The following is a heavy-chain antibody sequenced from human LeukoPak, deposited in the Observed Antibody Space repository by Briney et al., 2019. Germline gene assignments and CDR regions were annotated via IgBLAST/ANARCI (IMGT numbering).Heavy chain of an antibody. CDR3: ARAVGVVTAIWYYGMDV. D-gene: IGHD2-21*02. V-gene: IGHV1-3*01. CDR1: GYTVTTYA. J-gene: IGHJ6*02. Sequence: ASVKVSCKASGYTVTTYAMHWVPQAPGQRLEGRGWINACNGNTKYSQKFQGRVTITRDTSASTAYMELSSLRSEDTAVYYCARAVGVVTAIWYYGMDVWGQGTTVTVSS. CDR2: INACNGNT.